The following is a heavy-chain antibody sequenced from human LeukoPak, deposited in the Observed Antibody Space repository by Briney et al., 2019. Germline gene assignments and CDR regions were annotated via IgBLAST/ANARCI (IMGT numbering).Heavy chain of an antibody. Sequence: GGSLRLSCAASGFTFSDYYMSWIRQAPGKGLEWVSDISSSSSTIYYANSVQGRFTISSDNAKTSLYLQMNSLRAEDTAVYYCARAEAYGDDGSWFDPWGQGTLVTVSS. CDR2: ISSSSSTI. CDR3: ARAEAYGDDGSWFDP. V-gene: IGHV3-11*01. CDR1: GFTFSDYY. D-gene: IGHD4-17*01. J-gene: IGHJ5*02.